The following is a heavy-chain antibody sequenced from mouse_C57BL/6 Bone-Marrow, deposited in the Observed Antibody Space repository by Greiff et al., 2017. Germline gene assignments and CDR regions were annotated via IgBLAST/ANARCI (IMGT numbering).Heavy chain of an antibody. CDR3: TTRRDSSEFAY. J-gene: IGHJ3*01. V-gene: IGHV14-4*01. Sequence: EVQLQQSGAELVRPGASVKLSCTASGFNIKDDYMHWVKQRPEQGLEWIGWLDPENGDTEYASKFQGKATITADTSSNTAYLQLSSLTSEDTAVYYCTTRRDSSEFAYWGQGTLVTVSA. CDR1: GFNIKDDY. D-gene: IGHD3-2*02. CDR2: LDPENGDT.